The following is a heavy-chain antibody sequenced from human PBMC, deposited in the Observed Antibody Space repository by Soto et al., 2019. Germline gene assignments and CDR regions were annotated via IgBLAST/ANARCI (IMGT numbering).Heavy chain of an antibody. J-gene: IGHJ5*02. CDR2: INAGNGNT. Sequence: ASVKVSCKASGYTFTSYAMHWVRQAPGQRLEWMGWINAGNGNTKYSQKFQGRVTITRDTSASTAYMELSSLRSEDTAIYYCARANYCGGGICFRRFDPWGQGTLVTVSS. V-gene: IGHV1-3*01. CDR1: GYTFTSYA. D-gene: IGHD2-15*01. CDR3: ARANYCGGGICFRRFDP.